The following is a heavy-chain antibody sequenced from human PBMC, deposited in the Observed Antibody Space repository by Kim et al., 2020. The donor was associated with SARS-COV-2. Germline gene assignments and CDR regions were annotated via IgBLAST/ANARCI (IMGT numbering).Heavy chain of an antibody. D-gene: IGHD6-13*01. V-gene: IGHV4-61*02. Sequence: SETLSLTCTVPGGSISSGSYYWSWIRQPAGKGLEWIGRIYTSGSTTYNPSLKSRVTISVDTSKNQFSLKLSSVTAADTAVYYCARAGLVAAAGRMGHDAFETWGHKTIGTVSS. CDR3: ARAGLVAAAGRMGHDAFET. J-gene: IGHJ3*02. CDR1: GGSISSGSYY. CDR2: IYTSGST.